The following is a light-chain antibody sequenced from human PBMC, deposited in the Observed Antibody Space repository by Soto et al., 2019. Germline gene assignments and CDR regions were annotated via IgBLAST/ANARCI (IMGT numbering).Light chain of an antibody. CDR3: QQYGSSPLT. V-gene: IGKV3-20*01. Sequence: VLTQSPGTLSLSPGDRATLSCRASQSVTANYLAWYQQKPGQAPRLLIYGASSRATGLPDRFSGSGSGTDFTLTITRLEPEDFAVYFCQQYGSSPLTFGGGTKVEIK. CDR2: GAS. CDR1: QSVTANY. J-gene: IGKJ4*01.